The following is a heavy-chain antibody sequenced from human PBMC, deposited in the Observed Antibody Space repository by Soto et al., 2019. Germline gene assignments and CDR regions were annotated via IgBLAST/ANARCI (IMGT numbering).Heavy chain of an antibody. CDR3: ARSPDYYSEYFQE. CDR1: GGSVSSDY. J-gene: IGHJ1*01. CDR2: VYYSGST. Sequence: QVQLQESGPGLVKPSETLSLTCSVSGGSVSSDYWNWIRQPPGKGLEWIGYVYYSGSTNYNPSLNGRVTISKDTSRNQFSLRLTSVSAADTAVYYCARSPDYYSEYFQEWGQGTLVTVSS. V-gene: IGHV4-59*02. D-gene: IGHD1-26*01.